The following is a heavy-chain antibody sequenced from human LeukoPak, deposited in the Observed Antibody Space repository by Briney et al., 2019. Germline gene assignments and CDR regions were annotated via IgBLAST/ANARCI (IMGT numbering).Heavy chain of an antibody. CDR3: ARDDYSTSSGYYAY. CDR1: GYTFTSYG. D-gene: IGHD3-22*01. J-gene: IGHJ1*01. V-gene: IGHV1-18*04. CDR2: ISGSNGNT. Sequence: GASVKVSCRASGYTFTSYGISWVRQAPGQGLEWMGWISGSNGNTNYAQKLQGRVTMTTDTSTSTAYREPRSLRSDDTAVYYCARDDYSTSSGYYAYWGQGPLATVS.